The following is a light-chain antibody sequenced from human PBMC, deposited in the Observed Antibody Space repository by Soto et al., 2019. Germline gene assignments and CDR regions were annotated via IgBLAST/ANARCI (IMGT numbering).Light chain of an antibody. Sequence: DIHMTQSPSTLSASVGDRVTITCRASQSISSWLAWYQQKPGKAPKLLIYKASTLQSGVPSRFGGSGSGTEFTLAISSLQPDDFATYYCQQYNDNWTFGQGTKVDIK. V-gene: IGKV1-5*03. CDR2: KAS. CDR3: QQYNDNWT. J-gene: IGKJ1*01. CDR1: QSISSW.